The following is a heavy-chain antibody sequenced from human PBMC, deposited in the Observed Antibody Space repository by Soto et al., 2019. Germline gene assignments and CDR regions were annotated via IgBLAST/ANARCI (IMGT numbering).Heavy chain of an antibody. CDR2: ISGSGGST. CDR1: GFTFSSYA. CDR3: AKDVRWFLEWWDDLYYFDY. V-gene: IGHV3-23*01. D-gene: IGHD3-3*01. J-gene: IGHJ4*02. Sequence: GGSLRLSCAASGFTFSSYAMSWVRQAPGKGLEWVSAISGSGGSTYYADSVKGRFTISRDNSKNTLYLQMNSLRAEDTAVYYCAKDVRWFLEWWDDLYYFDYWGQGTLVTVSS.